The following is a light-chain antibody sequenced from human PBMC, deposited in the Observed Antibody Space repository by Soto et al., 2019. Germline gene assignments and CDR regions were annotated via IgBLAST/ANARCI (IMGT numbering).Light chain of an antibody. J-gene: IGLJ1*01. V-gene: IGLV2-8*01. CDR1: STDVGGYPY. CDR2: EVS. CDR3: SSYAGSNNYV. Sequence: QSALTQPPSASGSPGQSVTISCTGTSTDVGGYPYVSWYQHHPGKAPKVIIAEVSKRPSGVPDRFSGSKSGNTASLTVSGLQAEDEADYYCSSYAGSNNYVFGTGTKLTVL.